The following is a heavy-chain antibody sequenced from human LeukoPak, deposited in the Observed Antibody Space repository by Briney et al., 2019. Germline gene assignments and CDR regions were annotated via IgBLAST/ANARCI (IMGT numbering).Heavy chain of an antibody. D-gene: IGHD4-17*01. Sequence: GGSLRLSCAASGFTFSSYGMHWVRQAPGKGLEWVACIWYDGSNKYYADSVKGRFTISRDNSKNTLYLQMNSRRGEDVAEYYCGRGDYDHDFDYWGQGTLVTVSS. CDR2: IWYDGSNK. CDR3: GRGDYDHDFDY. V-gene: IGHV3-33*01. J-gene: IGHJ4*02. CDR1: GFTFSSYG.